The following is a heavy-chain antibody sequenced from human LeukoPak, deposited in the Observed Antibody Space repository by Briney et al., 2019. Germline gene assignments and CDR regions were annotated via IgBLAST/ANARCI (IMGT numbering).Heavy chain of an antibody. J-gene: IGHJ4*02. CDR1: GGSISSGDYY. Sequence: SETLSLTCTVSGGSISSGDYYWSWIRQPPGKGLEWIGYIYYSGSTYYNPSLKSRVTISVDTSKNQFSLKLSSVTAADTAVYYCARVNPYYYDSSGYYYYFDYWGQGTLVTVSS. V-gene: IGHV4-30-4*01. D-gene: IGHD3-22*01. CDR3: ARVNPYYYDSSGYYYYFDY. CDR2: IYYSGST.